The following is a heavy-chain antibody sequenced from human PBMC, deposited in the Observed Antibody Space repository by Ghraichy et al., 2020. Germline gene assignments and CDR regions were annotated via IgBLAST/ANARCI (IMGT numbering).Heavy chain of an antibody. CDR3: ARDSHYYGSGSYYPQGYYYYYMDV. CDR1: GGSISSGGYY. D-gene: IGHD3-10*01. CDR2: IYYSGST. V-gene: IGHV4-31*03. Sequence: SETLSLTCTVSGGSISSGGYYWSWIRQHPGKGLEWIGYIYYSGSTYYNPSLKSRVTISVDTSKNQFSLKLSSVTAADTAVYYCARDSHYYGSGSYYPQGYYYYYMDVWGKGTTVTVSS. J-gene: IGHJ6*03.